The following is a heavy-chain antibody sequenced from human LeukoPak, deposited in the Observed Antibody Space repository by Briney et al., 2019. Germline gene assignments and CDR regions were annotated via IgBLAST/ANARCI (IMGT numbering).Heavy chain of an antibody. CDR3: AKDSSEDYYGSGSYYNV. V-gene: IGHV3-23*01. D-gene: IGHD3-10*01. Sequence: PGGSLRLSCTASGFTFSSYAMSWVRQAPGKGLEWVSAISGSGGSTYYADSVKGRFTISRDNSKNTLYLQMNSLRAEDTAVYYCAKDSSEDYYGSGSYYNVWGQGTLVTVSS. CDR2: ISGSGGST. CDR1: GFTFSSYA. J-gene: IGHJ4*02.